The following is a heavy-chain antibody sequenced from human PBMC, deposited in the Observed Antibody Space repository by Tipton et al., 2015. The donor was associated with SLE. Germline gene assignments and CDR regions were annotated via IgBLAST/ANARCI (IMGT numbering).Heavy chain of an antibody. V-gene: IGHV4-4*02. Sequence: TLSLTCAVSGGSISSSNWWSWVRQPPGKGLEWIGEIYHSGSTNYNPSLKSRVTTSVDKSKNQFSLKLSSVTAADTAVYYCARALVGATRDYYYYMDVWGKGTTVTVSS. CDR1: GGSISSSNW. CDR3: ARALVGATRDYYYYMDV. J-gene: IGHJ6*03. CDR2: IYHSGST. D-gene: IGHD1-26*01.